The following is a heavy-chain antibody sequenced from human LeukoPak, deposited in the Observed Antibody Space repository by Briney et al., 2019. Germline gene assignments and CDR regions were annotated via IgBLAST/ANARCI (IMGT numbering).Heavy chain of an antibody. CDR1: GYTFLSYG. CDR3: ARVSDSSGYYDYFDY. Sequence: GASVKVSCKASGYTFLSYGIIWVRQAPGQGLEWMGWMSAHNGNTNYAQKPQGRVTMTTDTSTSTAYMELRSLRSDDTAVYYCARVSDSSGYYDYFDYWGQGTLVTVSS. CDR2: MSAHNGNT. V-gene: IGHV1-18*01. D-gene: IGHD3-22*01. J-gene: IGHJ4*02.